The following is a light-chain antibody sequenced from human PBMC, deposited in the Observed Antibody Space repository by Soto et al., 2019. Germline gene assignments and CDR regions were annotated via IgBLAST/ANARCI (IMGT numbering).Light chain of an antibody. CDR3: ISYTVSRSYV. V-gene: IGLV2-14*01. CDR1: SSDIGTYDH. J-gene: IGLJ1*01. Sequence: QSVLTQPASVSGSPGQSITISCSGTSSDIGTYDHVAWFQQFPGKTPKLVIYSVSDRPSGVSYRFSGSKSGNTASLTISGLQADDEADYYCISYTVSRSYVXGTGTKVTVL. CDR2: SVS.